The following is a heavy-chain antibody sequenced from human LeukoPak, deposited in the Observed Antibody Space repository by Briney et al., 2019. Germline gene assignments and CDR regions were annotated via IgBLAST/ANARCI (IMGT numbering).Heavy chain of an antibody. CDR1: GYTFTGYY. J-gene: IGHJ6*02. D-gene: IGHD2-15*01. Sequence: ASVKVSCKASGYTFTGYYMHWVRQAPGQGLEWMGWINPNSGGTNYAQKFQGRVTMTRDTSISTAYMELSRLRSDDTAVYYCARDKVAATLYYYYGMDVWGQGTTVTVSS. CDR2: INPNSGGT. V-gene: IGHV1-2*02. CDR3: ARDKVAATLYYYYGMDV.